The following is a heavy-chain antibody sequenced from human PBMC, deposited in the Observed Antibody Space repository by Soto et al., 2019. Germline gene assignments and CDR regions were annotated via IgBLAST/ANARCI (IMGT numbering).Heavy chain of an antibody. V-gene: IGHV4-4*07. Sequence: PSETLSLTCTVSGGSISSYYLSWIRQPAGKGLEWIGRIYTSGSTNYNPSLKSRVTMSVDTSKNQFSLKLSSVTAADTAVYYCARGGRFLEWYQTNNYGMDVWGQGTTVTVYS. CDR2: IYTSGST. CDR1: GGSISSYY. D-gene: IGHD3-3*01. CDR3: ARGGRFLEWYQTNNYGMDV. J-gene: IGHJ6*02.